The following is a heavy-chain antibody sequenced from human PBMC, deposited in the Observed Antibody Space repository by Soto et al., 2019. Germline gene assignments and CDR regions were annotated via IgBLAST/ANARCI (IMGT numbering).Heavy chain of an antibody. D-gene: IGHD6-6*01. CDR1: GFTFSSYA. V-gene: IGHV3-23*01. Sequence: PGGSLSLSCAASGFTFSSYAMSWVRQAPGKGLEWVSAISGSGGSTYYADSVKGRFTISRDNSKNTLYLQMNSLRAEDTAVYYCAKRMGAARTYYYYYYGMDVWGQGTTVTVSS. CDR3: AKRMGAARTYYYYYYGMDV. J-gene: IGHJ6*02. CDR2: ISGSGGST.